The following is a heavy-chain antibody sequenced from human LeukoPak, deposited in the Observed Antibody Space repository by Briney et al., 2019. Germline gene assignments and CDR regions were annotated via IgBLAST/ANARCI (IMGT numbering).Heavy chain of an antibody. CDR3: ARVLNCCSSTSCYAGIRLWFDP. CDR1: GGSISSGGYY. D-gene: IGHD2-2*01. Sequence: SQTLSLTCTVSGGSISSGGYYWSWIRQHPGKGLEWIGYIYYSGSTYYNPSLKSRVTISVDTSKNQFSLKLSSVTAADTAVYYCARVLNCCSSTSCYAGIRLWFDPWGQGTLVTVSS. CDR2: IYYSGST. J-gene: IGHJ5*02. V-gene: IGHV4-31*03.